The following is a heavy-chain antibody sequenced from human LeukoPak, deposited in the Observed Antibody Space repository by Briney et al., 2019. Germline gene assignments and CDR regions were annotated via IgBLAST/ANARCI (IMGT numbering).Heavy chain of an antibody. V-gene: IGHV4-59*01. Sequence: SETLSLTCTVSGGSISSYYWSWIRQPPGKGLESIGYIYYRGSTNYNPSLKSRVTISVDTSKNQFSLKLSSVTAADTAVYYCALEWELGKVDYWGQGTLVTVSS. D-gene: IGHD1-26*01. CDR2: IYYRGST. CDR1: GGSISSYY. J-gene: IGHJ4*02. CDR3: ALEWELGKVDY.